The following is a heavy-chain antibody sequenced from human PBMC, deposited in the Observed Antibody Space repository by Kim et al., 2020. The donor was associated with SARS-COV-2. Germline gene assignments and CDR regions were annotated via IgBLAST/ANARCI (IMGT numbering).Heavy chain of an antibody. CDR2: ISYDGSNK. Sequence: GGSLRLSCAASGFTFSSYAMHWVRQAPGKGLEWVAVISYDGSNKYYADSVKGRFTISRDNSKNTLYLQMNSLRAEDTAVYYCARDHGKVWFGELLDYFYGMDVWGQGTTVTVSS. CDR1: GFTFSSYA. CDR3: ARDHGKVWFGELLDYFYGMDV. J-gene: IGHJ6*02. D-gene: IGHD3-10*01. V-gene: IGHV3-30*04.